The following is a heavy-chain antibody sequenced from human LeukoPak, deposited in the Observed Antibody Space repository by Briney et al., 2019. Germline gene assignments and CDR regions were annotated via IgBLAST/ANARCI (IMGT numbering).Heavy chain of an antibody. J-gene: IGHJ4*02. D-gene: IGHD2-2*01. CDR3: ARDKSVVVPARY. V-gene: IGHV1-69*13. Sequence: SVNVSCKASVGTFSSYAISWVRQAPGQELEWMGGIIPIFGTANYAQKFQGRVTITAEESTSTAYMELSSLRSEDTAVYYCARDKSVVVPARYWGQGTLVTVSS. CDR2: IIPIFGTA. CDR1: VGTFSSYA.